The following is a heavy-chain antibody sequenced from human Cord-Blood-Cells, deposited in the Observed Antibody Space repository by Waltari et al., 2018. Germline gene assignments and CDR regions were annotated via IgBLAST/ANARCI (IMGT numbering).Heavy chain of an antibody. D-gene: IGHD2-21*02. J-gene: IGHJ5*02. CDR3: ATHIVVVTASPNWFDP. CDR2: IYYSGST. CDR1: GGSISSSSYY. V-gene: IGHV4-39*07. Sequence: QLQLQESGPGLVQPSETLYLTCTVSGGSISSSSYYWGWIRQPPGKGLEWIGSIYYSGSTYYNPSLKSRVTISVDTSKNQFSLKLSSVTAADTAVYYCATHIVVVTASPNWFDPWGQGTLVTVSS.